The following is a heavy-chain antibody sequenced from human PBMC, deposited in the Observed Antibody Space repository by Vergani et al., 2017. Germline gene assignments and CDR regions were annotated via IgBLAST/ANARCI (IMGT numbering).Heavy chain of an antibody. D-gene: IGHD2-15*01. Sequence: EVQLLESGGGLVQPGGSLRLSCAASGFTFSSYAMSWVRQAPGKGLEWVSAISGSGGSTYYADSVKGRFTISRDNSKNTLYLQMSSLRSEDTAVYYCARVDCSGGSCYFDYWGQGTLVTVSS. CDR1: GFTFSSYA. CDR3: ARVDCSGGSCYFDY. V-gene: IGHV3-23*01. CDR2: ISGSGGST. J-gene: IGHJ4*02.